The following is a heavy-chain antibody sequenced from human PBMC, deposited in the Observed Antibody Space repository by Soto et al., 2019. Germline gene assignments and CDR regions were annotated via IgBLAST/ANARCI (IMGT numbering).Heavy chain of an antibody. CDR1: GGTFSSYT. Sequence: QVQLVQSGAEVKKPGSSVKVSCKASGGTFSSYTISWVRQAPGQGLEWMGRIIPILGIANYAQKFQGRVTITADKPQSTAYMELSSLRSEDTAVYYCAVVITMVRGANGAPEDYWGQGTLVTVSS. J-gene: IGHJ4*02. CDR3: AVVITMVRGANGAPEDY. D-gene: IGHD3-10*01. CDR2: IIPILGIA. V-gene: IGHV1-69*02.